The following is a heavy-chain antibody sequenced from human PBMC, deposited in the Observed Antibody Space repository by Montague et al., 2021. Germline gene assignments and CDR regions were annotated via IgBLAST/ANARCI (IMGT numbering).Heavy chain of an antibody. V-gene: IGHV4-31*03. J-gene: IGHJ4*02. Sequence: TLSLTCSVSGGSISSGGIYWSWTRQPPGKGPDWFGSIYDSGSINYHPSLKGRPTLTRDTSKNQVSLRLTSVTAAETAVYYCARSGGYCSGGRCDTFDYWGQGTLVTVSS. CDR3: ARSGGYCSGGRCDTFDY. CDR2: IYDSGSI. D-gene: IGHD2-15*01. CDR1: GGSISSGGIY.